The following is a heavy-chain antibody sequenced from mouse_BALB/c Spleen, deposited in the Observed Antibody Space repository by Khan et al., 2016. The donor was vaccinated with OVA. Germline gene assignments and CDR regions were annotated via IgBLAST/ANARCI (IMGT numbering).Heavy chain of an antibody. D-gene: IGHD1-1*02. CDR1: GFSLTNYG. J-gene: IGHJ2*01. CDR2: IWSGGIT. CDR3: ARNRNGYFDY. Sequence: QVQLKESGPGLVQPSQSLSITCTVSGFSLTNYGVHCVRQSPGKGLEWLGMIWSGGITDYNATFISRLTISKDNSRSQVFFKMNSLQASDTAIYYCARNRNGYFDYWGQGTTLTVSS. V-gene: IGHV2-2*02.